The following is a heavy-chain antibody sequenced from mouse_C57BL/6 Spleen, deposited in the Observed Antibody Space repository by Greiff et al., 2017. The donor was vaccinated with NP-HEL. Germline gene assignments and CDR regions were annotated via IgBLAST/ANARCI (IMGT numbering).Heavy chain of an antibody. V-gene: IGHV1-58*01. CDR1: GYTFTSYG. CDR2: IYIGNGYT. J-gene: IGHJ4*01. D-gene: IGHD1-1*01. Sequence: EVQVVESGAELVRPGSSVKMSCKTSGYTFTSYGINWVKQRPGQGLEWIGYIYIGNGYTEYNEKFKGKATLTSDTSSSTAYMQLSSLTSEDSAIYFCARNNYGSSYSYAMDYWGQGTSVTVSS. CDR3: ARNNYGSSYSYAMDY.